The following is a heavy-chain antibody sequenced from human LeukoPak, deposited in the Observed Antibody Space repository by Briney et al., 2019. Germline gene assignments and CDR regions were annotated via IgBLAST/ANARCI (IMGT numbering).Heavy chain of an antibody. CDR2: VRTTAEAETT. CDR1: GFIFNNAV. V-gene: IGHV3-15*01. Sequence: GGSLRLSCEGSGFIFNNAVMSWIRQAPGKGLEWVGRVRTTAEAETTDYAAPVRGRFTISRDDSKSPVYLQMNSLETEDTAIYYCSAALGKTDDDSWGQGTLVTVSS. J-gene: IGHJ4*02. CDR3: SAALGKTDDDS.